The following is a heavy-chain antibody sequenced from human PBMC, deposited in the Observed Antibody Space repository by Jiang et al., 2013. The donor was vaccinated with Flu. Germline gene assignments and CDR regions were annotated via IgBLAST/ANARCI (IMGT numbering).Heavy chain of an antibody. CDR2: ISGSGGST. CDR3: AKGGYSYGEYRFYSDY. CDR1: GITFSRSA. V-gene: IGHV3-23*01. J-gene: IGHJ4*02. D-gene: IGHD5-18*01. Sequence: SLRLSCAASGITFSRSAMSWVRQAPGKGLEWVSAISGSGGSTYYADSVKGRFTISRDNSRNTLYLQMNSLRAEDTAVYYCAKGGYSYGEYRFYSDYWGQGTLVTVSS.